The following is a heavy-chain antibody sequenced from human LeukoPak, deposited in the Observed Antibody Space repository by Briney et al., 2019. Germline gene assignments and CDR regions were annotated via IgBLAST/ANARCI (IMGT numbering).Heavy chain of an antibody. CDR3: ARDRDSSWYGGDY. D-gene: IGHD6-13*01. CDR2: INPNNGGT. J-gene: IGHJ4*02. Sequence: ASVKVSCKASGYTFTGYYMHWVRQAPGQGLEWMGWINPNNGGTNYAQKFQGRVTMTRDTSTSTVYMELSSLRSEDTAVYYCARDRDSSWYGGDYWGQGTLVTVSS. V-gene: IGHV1-2*02. CDR1: GYTFTGYY.